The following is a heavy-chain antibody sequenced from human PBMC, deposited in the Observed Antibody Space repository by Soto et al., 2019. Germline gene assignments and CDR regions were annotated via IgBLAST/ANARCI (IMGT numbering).Heavy chain of an antibody. CDR1: GFTFSSYA. CDR3: ARDSDFWSGYYPDYYYYGMDD. CDR2: ISYDGSNK. V-gene: IGHV3-30-3*01. J-gene: IGHJ6*02. Sequence: GGSLRLSCAASGFTFSSYAMHWVRQAPGKGLEGVAVISYDGSNKYYADSVKGRFTISRDNSKNTLYLQMNSLRAEDTAVYYCARDSDFWSGYYPDYYYYGMDDWCQGTTVTVSS. D-gene: IGHD3-3*01.